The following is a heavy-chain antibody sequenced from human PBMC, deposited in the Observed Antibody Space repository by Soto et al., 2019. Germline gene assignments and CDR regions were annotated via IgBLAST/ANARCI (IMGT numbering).Heavy chain of an antibody. J-gene: IGHJ5*02. CDR3: ARDYDILTGSNWFDP. Sequence: PGGSLRLSCAASGFTFSSYGMHWVRQAPGKGLEWVAVIWYDGSNKYYADSVKGRFTISRDNSKNTLYLQMNSLRAEDTAVYYCARDYDILTGSNWFDPWGQGTLVTVSS. V-gene: IGHV3-33*01. D-gene: IGHD3-9*01. CDR2: IWYDGSNK. CDR1: GFTFSSYG.